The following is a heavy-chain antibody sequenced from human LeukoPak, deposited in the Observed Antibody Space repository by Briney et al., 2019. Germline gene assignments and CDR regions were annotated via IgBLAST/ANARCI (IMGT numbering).Heavy chain of an antibody. V-gene: IGHV4-30-2*06. D-gene: IGHD1-26*01. CDR3: ARSGSYFSFDI. J-gene: IGHJ3*02. CDR2: IYQSGST. Sequence: ASETLSLTCAVSGGSISGGGYSWSWIRQSPGKGLEWIGYIYQSGSTYYNPSLKSRVTISVDRSKNQFSLKLSSLTAADTAVYYCARSGSYFSFDIWGQGTMVTVSS. CDR1: GGSISGGGYS.